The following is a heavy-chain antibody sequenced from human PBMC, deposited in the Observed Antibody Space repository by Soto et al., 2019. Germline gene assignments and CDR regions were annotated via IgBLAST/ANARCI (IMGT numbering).Heavy chain of an antibody. V-gene: IGHV3-23*01. Sequence: GGSLRLSCAASGFTFSIYGMSWVRQSPGKGLEWVSSISGSGGSTYYADSVKGRFTISRDNSKNTLYLQMNSLRAEDTAVYYCAKASAPGGSDFPLWLWCQVHLVTVSS. CDR2: ISGSGGST. CDR3: AKASAPGGSDFPLWL. D-gene: IGHD1-26*01. J-gene: IGHJ4*02. CDR1: GFTFSIYG.